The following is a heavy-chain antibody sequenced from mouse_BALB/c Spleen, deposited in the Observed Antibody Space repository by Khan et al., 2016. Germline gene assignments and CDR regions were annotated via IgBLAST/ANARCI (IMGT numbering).Heavy chain of an antibody. CDR2: IWGDGST. D-gene: IGHD1-1*02. CDR1: GFSLTGYG. J-gene: IGHJ4*01. Sequence: QVQLKESGPGLVAPSQSLSITCTVSGFSLTGYGVNWVRQPPGKGLEWLGMIWGDGSTDYNSALKSRLNITKDNSKSQVFLKMNSLQTDDTARYYCARVWGDYWGQETSVTVSS. V-gene: IGHV2-6-7*01. CDR3: ARVWGDY.